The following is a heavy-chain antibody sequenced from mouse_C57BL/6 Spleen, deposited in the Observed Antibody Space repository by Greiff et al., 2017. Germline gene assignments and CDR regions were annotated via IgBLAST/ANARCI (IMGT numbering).Heavy chain of an antibody. CDR1: GFTFSSYT. Sequence: EVNLVESGGGLVKPGGSLKLSCAASGFTFSSYTMSWVRQTPEKRLEWVATISGGGGNTYYPDSVKGRFTISRDNAKNTLYLQMSSLRSEDTALYYCARLYDGYSFAYWGQGTLVTVSA. D-gene: IGHD2-3*01. J-gene: IGHJ3*01. V-gene: IGHV5-9*01. CDR2: ISGGGGNT. CDR3: ARLYDGYSFAY.